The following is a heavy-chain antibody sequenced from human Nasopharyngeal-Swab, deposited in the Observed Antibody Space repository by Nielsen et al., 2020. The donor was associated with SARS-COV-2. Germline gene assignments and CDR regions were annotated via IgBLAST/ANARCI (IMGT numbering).Heavy chain of an antibody. D-gene: IGHD2-2*01. CDR1: GFTFSSYW. CDR3: ARDKVVVVPAAIYYYGMDV. V-gene: IGHV3-74*01. J-gene: IGHJ6*02. Sequence: ETLSLTCAAPGFTFSSYWMHWVRQAPGKGLVWVSRINSDGSSTSYADSVKGRFTISRDNAKNTLYLQMNSLRAEDTAVYYCARDKVVVVPAAIYYYGMDVWGQGTTVTVSS. CDR2: INSDGSST.